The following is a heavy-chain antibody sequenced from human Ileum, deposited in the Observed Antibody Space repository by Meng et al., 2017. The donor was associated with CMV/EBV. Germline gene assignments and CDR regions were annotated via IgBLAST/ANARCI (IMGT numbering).Heavy chain of an antibody. CDR2: INHRGFI. J-gene: IGHJ4*02. V-gene: IGHV4-34*01. Sequence: AVYDESFSGYYWSWVRQSPGEGLEWIGEINHRGFINYNPSLKSRATISEDTSKNQFSLNLKSVTAADTAVYYCRSTLFRGDVYYSDSWGQGTLVTVSS. CDR1: DESFSGYY. CDR3: RSTLFRGDVYYSDS. D-gene: IGHD3-10*01.